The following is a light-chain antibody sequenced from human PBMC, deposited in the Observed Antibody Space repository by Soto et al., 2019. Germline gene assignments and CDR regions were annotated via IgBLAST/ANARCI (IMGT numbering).Light chain of an antibody. CDR2: DVS. Sequence: QSALTQPRSVSGSPGQSVTISCTGTSNDVGGYNFVSWYQQHPGKVPKLFIYDVSRRPSGVPDRFSGSKSGNTASLTISGLQAEDEAYYYCSSYAGSYTVVFGGGTKLTVL. J-gene: IGLJ2*01. CDR3: SSYAGSYTVV. V-gene: IGLV2-11*01. CDR1: SNDVGGYNF.